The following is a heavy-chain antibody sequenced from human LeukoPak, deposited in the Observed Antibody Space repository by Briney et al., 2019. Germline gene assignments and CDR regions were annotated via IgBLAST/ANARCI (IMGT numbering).Heavy chain of an antibody. D-gene: IGHD1-26*01. J-gene: IGHJ4*02. CDR3: ARDPAWASYFDY. V-gene: IGHV4-34*01. CDR2: INHSGST. Sequence: SETLSLTCAVYGGSFSGYYWSWIRQPPGKGLEWIGEINHSGSTNYNPSLKSRVTISVDTSKNQFSLKLSSVTAADTAVYYCARDPAWASYFDYWGQGTLVTVSS. CDR1: GGSFSGYY.